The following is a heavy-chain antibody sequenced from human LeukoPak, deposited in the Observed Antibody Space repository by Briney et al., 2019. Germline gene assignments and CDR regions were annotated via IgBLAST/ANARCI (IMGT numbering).Heavy chain of an antibody. Sequence: PGGSLRLSCAASGFTFSSYAMSWVRQAPGKGLEWVSGISTSGGSTYYADSVKGRFTISRDNSKNTLWLQMNSPRAEDTAVYYCAKHRSRELYPDFDYWGQGTLVTVSS. CDR2: ISTSGGST. V-gene: IGHV3-23*01. J-gene: IGHJ4*02. CDR1: GFTFSSYA. CDR3: AKHRSRELYPDFDY. D-gene: IGHD1-26*01.